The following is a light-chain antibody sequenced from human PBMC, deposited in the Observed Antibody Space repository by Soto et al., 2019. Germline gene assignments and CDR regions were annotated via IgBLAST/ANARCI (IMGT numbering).Light chain of an antibody. CDR1: QSISANY. CDR2: GVF. CDR3: HQYGVSPKT. Sequence: ESVLTQSPGTLSLSPGERATLSCRASQSISANYLAWYQQKPGQAPRLLIYGVFTRATGIPARFAGSGSGPDFTLTISRLEPEDFAVYYCHQYGVSPKTFGQGTKVDIK. V-gene: IGKV3-20*01. J-gene: IGKJ1*01.